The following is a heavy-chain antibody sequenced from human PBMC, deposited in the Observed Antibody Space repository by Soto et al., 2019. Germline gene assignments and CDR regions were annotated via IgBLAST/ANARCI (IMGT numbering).Heavy chain of an antibody. Sequence: QVQLVESGGGVVQPGRSLRLSCAASGFTFSSYGMHWVRQAPGKGLEWVAVIWYDGNSKYYSDSVKGRFTMSRDNSKNTLYLQMNSLRAEDTAVYYCAREGKIPIALAGSLGDYSYYYYGMDVWGQGTTVTVSS. CDR2: IWYDGNSK. CDR3: AREGKIPIALAGSLGDYSYYYYGMDV. CDR1: GFTFSSYG. J-gene: IGHJ6*02. D-gene: IGHD6-19*01. V-gene: IGHV3-33*01.